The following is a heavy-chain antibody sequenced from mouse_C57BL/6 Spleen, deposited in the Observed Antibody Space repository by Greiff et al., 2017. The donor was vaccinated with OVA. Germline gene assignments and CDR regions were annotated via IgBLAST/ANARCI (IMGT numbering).Heavy chain of an antibody. Sequence: QVQLKESGAELVRPGTSVKMSCKASGYTFTNYWIGWAKQRPGHGLEWIGDIYPGGGYTNYNEKFKGKATLTADKSSSTAYMQFSSLTAEDSAIYYCAANWDGGFDVWGTGTTVTVSS. V-gene: IGHV1-63*01. CDR2: IYPGGGYT. J-gene: IGHJ1*03. CDR1: GYTFTNYW. D-gene: IGHD4-1*01. CDR3: AANWDGGFDV.